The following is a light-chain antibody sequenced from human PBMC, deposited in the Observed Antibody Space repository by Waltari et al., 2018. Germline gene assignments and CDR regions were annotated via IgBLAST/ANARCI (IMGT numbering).Light chain of an antibody. Sequence: EIVLTQSPGTLSLSPGQTATLSCRASQSVGRTLAWYQQKSGRAPSLLIYGASSRATGIPDRVSGSGSGTDFSLTIREVEPEDFAVYHCQHYLRLPVTFGQGTKVEI. CDR2: GAS. CDR3: QHYLRLPVT. J-gene: IGKJ1*01. V-gene: IGKV3-20*01. CDR1: QSVGRT.